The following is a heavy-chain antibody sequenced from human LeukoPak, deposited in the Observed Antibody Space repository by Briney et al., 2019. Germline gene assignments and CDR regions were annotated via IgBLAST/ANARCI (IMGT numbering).Heavy chain of an antibody. D-gene: IGHD5-24*01. V-gene: IGHV3-48*03. CDR1: GFTFSRYE. J-gene: IGHJ4*02. Sequence: GGSLRLSCAASGFTFSRYEMNWVRQAPGKGLEWVSYITSSGSTIYYADSVKGRFTISRDNARNSLFLQMDSLRAEDTALYYCARATRNGYDYWGQGTLVTVSS. CDR3: ARATRNGYDY. CDR2: ITSSGSTI.